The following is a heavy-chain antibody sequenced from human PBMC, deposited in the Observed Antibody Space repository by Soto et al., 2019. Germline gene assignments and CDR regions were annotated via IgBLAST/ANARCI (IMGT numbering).Heavy chain of an antibody. CDR2: ISYTGRT. V-gene: IGHV4-61*03. D-gene: IGHD7-27*01. CDR1: GGSVSSGGYY. J-gene: IGHJ6*02. CDR3: AREWGLLPYYVMNV. Sequence: PSETLSLTCNVSGGSVSSGGYYWSWIRQHPGKGLEWIGYISYTGRTKYNPSLQSRVTISVDTSKNDFSLNLSSVTAADTAVYFCAREWGLLPYYVMNVWGHGTAVTVSS.